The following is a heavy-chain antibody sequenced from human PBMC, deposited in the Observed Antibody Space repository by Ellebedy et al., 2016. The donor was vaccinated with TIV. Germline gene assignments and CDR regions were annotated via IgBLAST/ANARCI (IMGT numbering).Heavy chain of an antibody. CDR1: GFSFRSYW. V-gene: IGHV3-7*01. D-gene: IGHD4-17*01. CDR3: ARRGSYGDYAVQVNNWFDR. Sequence: PGGSLRLSCTASGFSFRSYWMAWVRQAPGKGLEWVANIYQDGTMKYSLDSVRGRFVISRDNAKNSLYLQMNSLRTEDTAVYYCARRGSYGDYAVQVNNWFDRWGQGTLVTV. CDR2: IYQDGTMK. J-gene: IGHJ5*02.